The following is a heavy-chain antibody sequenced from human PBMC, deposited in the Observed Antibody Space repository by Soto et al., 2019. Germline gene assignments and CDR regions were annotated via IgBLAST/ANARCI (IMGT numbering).Heavy chain of an antibody. CDR1: GGAITNYY. Sequence: QVQLQESGPGLVKPSETLSLTCSVSGGAITNYYWNWIRQTPGKGLEWIGYIYHTGSTSKNPSLKSRVTLSVDTAKNQLTLNLTSVTAADTAIYYCARSVKRGYSDGYGHWGQGTLVTVSA. J-gene: IGHJ4*02. V-gene: IGHV4-59*01. CDR2: IYHTGST. CDR3: ARSVKRGYSDGYGH. D-gene: IGHD5-18*01.